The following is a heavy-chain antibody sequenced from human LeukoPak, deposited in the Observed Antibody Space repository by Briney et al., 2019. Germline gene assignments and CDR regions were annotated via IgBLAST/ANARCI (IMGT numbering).Heavy chain of an antibody. CDR3: ARQTDHGDSNY. CDR2: IYYTGRT. CDR1: GGSISGYY. V-gene: IGHV4-59*08. D-gene: IGHD4-17*01. Sequence: SETLSLTCIVSGGSISGYYWTWIRQPPGKGLQWIGYIYYTGRTRYNPSLQSRVTISVDTSKNQVSLKLTSVTVADTAVYYCARQTDHGDSNYWGQGTLVTVSS. J-gene: IGHJ4*02.